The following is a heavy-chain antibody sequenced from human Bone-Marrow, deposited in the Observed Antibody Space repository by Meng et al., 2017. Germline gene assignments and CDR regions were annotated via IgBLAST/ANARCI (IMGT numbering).Heavy chain of an antibody. Sequence: ASVKVSCKSSGYTFTAYYMHWVRQAPGQGLEWMGRINPNSGGTNYAQKFQGRVTMTRDTSISTAYMELSRLRSDDTAVYYCARWTRNWGSFDPWGQGTLVTVSS. CDR3: ARWTRNWGSFDP. CDR2: INPNSGGT. V-gene: IGHV1-2*06. CDR1: GYTFTAYY. D-gene: IGHD7-27*01. J-gene: IGHJ5*02.